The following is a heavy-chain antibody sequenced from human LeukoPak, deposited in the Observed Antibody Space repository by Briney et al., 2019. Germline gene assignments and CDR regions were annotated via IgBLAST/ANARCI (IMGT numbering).Heavy chain of an antibody. J-gene: IGHJ6*02. D-gene: IGHD2-2*01. CDR1: GYSFTSYW. CDR3: ARHDYCSSTSCYYYYGMDV. V-gene: IGHV5-51*01. Sequence: GESLKISCKGSGYSFTSYWIGWVRQMPGKGLEWRGIIYPGDSDTRYSPSFQGQVTISADKSISTAYLQWSSLKASDTAMYYCARHDYCSSTSCYYYYGMDVWGQGTTVTVSS. CDR2: IYPGDSDT.